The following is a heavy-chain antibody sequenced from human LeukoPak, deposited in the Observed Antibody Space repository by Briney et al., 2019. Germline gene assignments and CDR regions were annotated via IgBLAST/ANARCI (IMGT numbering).Heavy chain of an antibody. CDR2: TYYRSKWYN. V-gene: IGHV6-1*01. J-gene: IGHJ6*02. CDR3: ARESTTVRGPAYELYYYYGMDV. CDR1: GDSVSINSAA. D-gene: IGHD4-17*01. Sequence: SPTLSLTSALSGDSVSINSAAWNWIRQSPSRGLEWLGRTYYRSKWYNDYAVSVKSRITINPDTSKNQFSLQLNSVTPEDTAVYYCARESTTVRGPAYELYYYYGMDVWGQGTTVTVSS.